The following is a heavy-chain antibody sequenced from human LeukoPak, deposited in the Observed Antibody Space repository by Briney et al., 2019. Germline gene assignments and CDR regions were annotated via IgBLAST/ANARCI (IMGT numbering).Heavy chain of an antibody. CDR3: ARGSPGIAALDY. V-gene: IGHV4-39*01. CDR2: FSYGGST. CDR1: GDSINSNNYY. J-gene: IGHJ4*02. D-gene: IGHD6-13*01. Sequence: SETLSLTCTVSGDSINSNNYYWGWIRQPPGKGLEWIGSFSYGGSTYYNPSLKSRVTISVDTSKNQFSLKLSSVTAADTAVYYCARGSPGIAALDYWGQGTLVTVSS.